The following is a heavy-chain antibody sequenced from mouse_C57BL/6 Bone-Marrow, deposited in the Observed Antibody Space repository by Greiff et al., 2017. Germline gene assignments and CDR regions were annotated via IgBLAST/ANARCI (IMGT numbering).Heavy chain of an antibody. CDR1: GYTFTDYY. V-gene: IGHV1-26*01. D-gene: IGHD1-1*01. J-gene: IGHJ1*03. Sequence: VQLQQSGPELVKPGASVKISCKASGYTFTDYYMNWVTQSHGKSLEWIGDINPNNGGTSYNQKFKGKATLTVDKSSSTASMALRSLTSEDSAVYYCARLNYYGSSYWYFDVWGTGTTVTVSS. CDR3: ARLNYYGSSYWYFDV. CDR2: INPNNGGT.